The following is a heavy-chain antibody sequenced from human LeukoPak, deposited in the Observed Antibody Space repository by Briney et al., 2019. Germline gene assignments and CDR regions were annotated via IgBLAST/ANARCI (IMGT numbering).Heavy chain of an antibody. D-gene: IGHD3-3*01. J-gene: IGHJ4*02. CDR2: IWYDGSNK. V-gene: IGHV3-33*01. Sequence: GRSLRLSCAASRFSFSSYAMHWVRQAPGKGLEWVAVIWYDGSNKYYADSVKGRFTISRDNSKNTLYLQMNSLRAEDTAVYYCARGGIRFLELWGQGTLVTVSS. CDR3: ARGGIRFLEL. CDR1: RFSFSSYA.